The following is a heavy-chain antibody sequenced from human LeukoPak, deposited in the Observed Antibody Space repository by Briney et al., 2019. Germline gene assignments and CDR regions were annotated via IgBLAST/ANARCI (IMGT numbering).Heavy chain of an antibody. CDR1: GLRFSDYY. CDR2: ISSGGDIM. D-gene: IGHD3-10*02. V-gene: IGHV3-11*01. J-gene: IGHJ1*01. Sequence: GGSLRLSCAASGLRFSDYYVSWVRQAPGKGLQWVSYISSGGDIMHYADSVKGRFTSSRDNAKNSGYLEMNSLGAEDTAVYYCATNLIGSGEYFQQWGQGTLVTVSS. CDR3: ATNLIGSGEYFQQ.